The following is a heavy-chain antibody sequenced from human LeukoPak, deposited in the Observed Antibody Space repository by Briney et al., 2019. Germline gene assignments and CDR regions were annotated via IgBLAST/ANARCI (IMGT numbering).Heavy chain of an antibody. CDR2: ISYDGSNK. D-gene: IGHD3-10*01. V-gene: IGHV3-30*03. CDR1: GFTFSSYD. CDR3: ATSDGSGSYYNGLPFDY. Sequence: PGGSLRLSCAASGFTFSSYDMHWVRQAPGKGLEWVAVISYDGSNKYYADSVKGRFTISRDNSKSTLYLQMNSLRAEDTAVYYCATSDGSGSYYNGLPFDYWGQGTLVTVSS. J-gene: IGHJ4*02.